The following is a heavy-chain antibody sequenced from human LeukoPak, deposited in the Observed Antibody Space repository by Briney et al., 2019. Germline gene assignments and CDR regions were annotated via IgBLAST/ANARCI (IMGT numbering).Heavy chain of an antibody. CDR3: AKIIAAPDYYYYGMDG. Sequence: GGSLRLSCAASGFTFSSYAMSWVRQAPGKGREWVSAISGSGGSTYYADSVKGRFTISRDNSKNTLYLQMNSLRAEDTAVYYCAKIIAAPDYYYYGMDGWGQGTTVTVSS. D-gene: IGHD6-13*01. J-gene: IGHJ6*02. CDR1: GFTFSSYA. CDR2: ISGSGGST. V-gene: IGHV3-23*01.